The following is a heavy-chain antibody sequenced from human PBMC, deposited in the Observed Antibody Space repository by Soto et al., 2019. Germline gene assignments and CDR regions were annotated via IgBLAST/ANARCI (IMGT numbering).Heavy chain of an antibody. V-gene: IGHV4-61*01. CDR2: IYYSGST. J-gene: IGHJ5*02. CDR1: GGSVSSGSYY. Sequence: QVQLQESGPGLVKPSETLSLTCTVSGGSVSSGSYYWSWIRQPPGKGLEWIGYIYYSGSTNYHPSLKSRVTISVDTSKNRFSLKLSSVTAADTAVYYCARGSRPWLTVLWFDPWGQGTLVTVSS. CDR3: ARGSRPWLTVLWFDP. D-gene: IGHD6-19*01.